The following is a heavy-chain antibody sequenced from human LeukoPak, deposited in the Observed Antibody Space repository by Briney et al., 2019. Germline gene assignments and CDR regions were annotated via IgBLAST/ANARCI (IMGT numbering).Heavy chain of an antibody. D-gene: IGHD4-23*01. CDR2: VDYSGST. Sequence: SETLSLTCTVSSGSISSYYWSWIRQPPGKGLEWLAYVDYSGSTAYNPSLNGRVAISPDTSKNQFSLKLRSVTAADTAVYYCARLNGGNWGPGILVTVSS. V-gene: IGHV4-59*08. CDR1: SGSISSYY. J-gene: IGHJ4*02. CDR3: ARLNGGN.